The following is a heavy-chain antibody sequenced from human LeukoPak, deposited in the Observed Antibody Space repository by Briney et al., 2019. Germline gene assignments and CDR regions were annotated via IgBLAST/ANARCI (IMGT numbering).Heavy chain of an antibody. CDR3: ARDRYSSSWYAGYGMDV. CDR2: VIPVFGSA. V-gene: IGHV1-69*05. J-gene: IGHJ6*02. Sequence: SVKVSCKASGGSFDTYGFSWVRQAPGQGPEWLGGVIPVFGSAKYAEKLQGRVTITTDESTSTAYMELSSLRSEDTAVYYCARDRYSSSWYAGYGMDVWGQGTTVTVSS. CDR1: GGSFDTYG. D-gene: IGHD6-13*01.